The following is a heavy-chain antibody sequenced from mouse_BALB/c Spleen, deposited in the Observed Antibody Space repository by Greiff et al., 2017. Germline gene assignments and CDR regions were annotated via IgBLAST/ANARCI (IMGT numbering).Heavy chain of an antibody. CDR2: INPSTGYT. Sequence: QVQLQQSGAELAKPGASVTMSCKASGYTFTSYWMHWVKQRPGQGLEWIGYINPSTGYTEYNQKFKDKATLTADKSSSTTYMQLSSLTSEDSAVYYCASKTNYAMDYWGQGTSVTVSS. J-gene: IGHJ4*01. CDR3: ASKTNYAMDY. V-gene: IGHV1-7*01. CDR1: GYTFTSYW.